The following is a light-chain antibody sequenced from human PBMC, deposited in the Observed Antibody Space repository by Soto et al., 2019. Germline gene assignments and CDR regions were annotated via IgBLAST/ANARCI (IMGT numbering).Light chain of an antibody. CDR3: GSYTSIIIGYV. Sequence: QSALTQPASVSGSPGQSITVSCTGTSSDVGGYNYVSWYQQHPGKAPKLMIFEVNNRPSGVSNRFSGSKSGNTASLTISGLQAEDEADYYCGSYTSIIIGYVFGTGTKLTVL. CDR2: EVN. V-gene: IGLV2-14*01. J-gene: IGLJ1*01. CDR1: SSDVGGYNY.